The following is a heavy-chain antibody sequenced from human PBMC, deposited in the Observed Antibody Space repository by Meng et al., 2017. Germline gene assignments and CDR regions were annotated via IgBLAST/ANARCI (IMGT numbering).Heavy chain of an antibody. CDR1: GYRSTSYS. V-gene: IGHV1-18*01. CDR3: ARGRGYYGSGSYYSQREAFDY. J-gene: IGHJ4*02. CDR2: INGYNGNR. Sequence: ASVKVICKASGYRSTSYSNVWVRQAPGQGLEWMGWINGYNGNRNIAQKFRGRVTMTKDTSTSTVYMELSSLRSEDTAVYYCARGRGYYGSGSYYSQREAFDYWGQGTLVTVSS. D-gene: IGHD3-10*01.